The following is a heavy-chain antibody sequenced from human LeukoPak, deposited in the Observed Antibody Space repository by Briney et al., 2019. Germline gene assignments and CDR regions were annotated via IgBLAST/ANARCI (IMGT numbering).Heavy chain of an antibody. CDR1: GYTFTGYY. CDR3: AREDCSSTSCYGYGMDV. D-gene: IGHD2-2*01. V-gene: IGHV1-2*02. J-gene: IGHJ6*02. Sequence: ASVKVSCMASGYTFTGYYMHGVRQAPGQGLEWMGWINPNSGGTNYAQTFQGRVTMTRDTSISTAYMELRRLRPDDTAVYYCAREDCSSTSCYGYGMDVWGQGTTVTVSS. CDR2: INPNSGGT.